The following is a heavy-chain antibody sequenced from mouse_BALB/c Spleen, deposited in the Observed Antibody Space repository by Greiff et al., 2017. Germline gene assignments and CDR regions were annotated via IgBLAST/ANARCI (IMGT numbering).Heavy chain of an antibody. V-gene: IGHV1-14*01. J-gene: IGHJ4*01. CDR1: GYTFTSYV. D-gene: IGHD1-2*01. Sequence: VQLQQSGPELVKPGASVKMSCKASGYTFTSYVMHWVKQKPGQGLEWIGYINPYNDGTKYNEKFKGKATLTSDKSSSTAYMELSSLTSEDSAVYYCARSLTTATRYAMDYWGQGTSVTVSS. CDR2: INPYNDGT. CDR3: ARSLTTATRYAMDY.